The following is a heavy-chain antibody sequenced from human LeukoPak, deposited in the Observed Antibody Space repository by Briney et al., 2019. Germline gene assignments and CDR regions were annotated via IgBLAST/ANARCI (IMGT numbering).Heavy chain of an antibody. V-gene: IGHV4-59*08. Sequence: SDPLSLPCTLSSRLLCGYHGLCPPRPTEEALEWSGYIYYSGSTNYNPSLKSRVTISVDTSKNQFSLMLSSVTAADTAVYYCANYHGYSNFQGAYFLDYWGQGTLVTVSS. D-gene: IGHD4-11*01. J-gene: IGHJ4*02. CDR3: ANYHGYSNFQGAYFLDY. CDR2: IYYSGST. CDR1: SRLLCGY.